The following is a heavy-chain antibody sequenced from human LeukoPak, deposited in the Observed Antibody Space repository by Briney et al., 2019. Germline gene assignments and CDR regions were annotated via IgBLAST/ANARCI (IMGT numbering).Heavy chain of an antibody. CDR1: GYTFTNYA. D-gene: IGHD2-15*01. CDR3: VRGGTVVIAADY. Sequence: ASVKVSCKASGYTFTNYAIHRVRQAPGQRLAWMGWINADNGNTRYSRKFQGRVTISRDTSATTAYMELSRLRSEDTAVYYCVRGGTVVIAADYWGQGTLVTVSS. V-gene: IGHV1-3*01. J-gene: IGHJ4*02. CDR2: INADNGNT.